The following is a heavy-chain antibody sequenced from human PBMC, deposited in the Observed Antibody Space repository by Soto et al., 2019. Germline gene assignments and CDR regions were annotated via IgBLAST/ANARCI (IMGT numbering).Heavy chain of an antibody. CDR2: ISSSSSYI. J-gene: IGHJ4*02. V-gene: IGHV3-21*01. CDR3: ARDQYILTGYYGY. D-gene: IGHD3-9*01. Sequence: GSLRLSCAASGFTFSSYSMNWVRQAPGKGLEWVSSISSSSSYIYYADSVKGRFTISRDNAKNSLYLQMNSLRAEDTAVYYCARDQYILTGYYGYWGQGTLVTVSS. CDR1: GFTFSSYS.